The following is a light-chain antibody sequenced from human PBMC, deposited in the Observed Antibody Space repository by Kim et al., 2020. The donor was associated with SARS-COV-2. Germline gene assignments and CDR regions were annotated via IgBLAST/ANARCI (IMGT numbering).Light chain of an antibody. Sequence: DIQMTQSPSSLSASVGDRVTITCRASQSISSYLNWYQQKPGKAPNLLISTASSLQSGVPSRFSGSGSGTDFTLTISSLQPEDFATYYCQQSFRTPSTFGPGTRVDIK. V-gene: IGKV1-39*01. J-gene: IGKJ3*01. CDR1: QSISSY. CDR2: TAS. CDR3: QQSFRTPST.